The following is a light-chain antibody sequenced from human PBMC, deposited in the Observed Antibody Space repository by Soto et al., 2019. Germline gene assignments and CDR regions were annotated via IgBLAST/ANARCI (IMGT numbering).Light chain of an antibody. CDR2: KAS. CDR1: QDISSW. J-gene: IGKJ1*01. Sequence: DIQMTQSPSTLSASVGETVTIACRASQDISSWLAWYQQTPGKAPNLLIYKASSLEIGVPSRFSGGGSGTEFTLTISSLQPDDFATYYCQQYKSYPWTFGQGTKVEIK. CDR3: QQYKSYPWT. V-gene: IGKV1-5*03.